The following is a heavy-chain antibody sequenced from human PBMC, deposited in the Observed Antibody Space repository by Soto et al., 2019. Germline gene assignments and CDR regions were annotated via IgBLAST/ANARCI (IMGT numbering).Heavy chain of an antibody. V-gene: IGHV1-46*01. D-gene: IGHD3-3*01. CDR3: ARAPITIFGVVIPREGYYGMDV. Sequence: ASVKVSCQASGYTFTSYSMHWLRQATVQGLESMGIINPSGGSTSYAQKFQGRVTMTRDTSTSTAYMELRSLRSDDTAVYYCARAPITIFGVVIPREGYYGMDVWGQWTTVTGSS. CDR2: INPSGGST. CDR1: GYTFTSYS. J-gene: IGHJ6*02.